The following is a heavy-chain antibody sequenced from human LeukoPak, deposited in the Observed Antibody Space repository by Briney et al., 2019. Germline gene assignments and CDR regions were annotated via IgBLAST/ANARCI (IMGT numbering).Heavy chain of an antibody. CDR3: ARGRRGYCTNGVCRGGWFDP. D-gene: IGHD2-8*01. Sequence: SETLSLTCTVSGGSISSSSYYWGWIRQPPGKGLEWIGSIYYSGSTNYNPSLKSRVTISVDTSKNQFSLKLSSVTAADTAVYYCARGRRGYCTNGVCRGGWFDPWGQGTLVTVSS. J-gene: IGHJ5*02. CDR1: GGSISSSSYY. CDR2: IYYSGST. V-gene: IGHV4-39*07.